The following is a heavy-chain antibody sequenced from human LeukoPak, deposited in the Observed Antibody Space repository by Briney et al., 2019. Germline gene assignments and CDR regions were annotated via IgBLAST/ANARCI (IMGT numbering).Heavy chain of an antibody. CDR1: GFTFSSYA. V-gene: IGHV3-30-3*01. J-gene: IGHJ4*02. CDR2: ISYDGSNK. D-gene: IGHD3-10*01. CDR3: AKDIRYYGSGSYGY. Sequence: GGSLRLSCAASGFTFSSYAMHWVRQAPGKGLEWVAVISYDGSNKYYADSVKGRFTISRDNAKNSLYLQMNSLRAEDTALYYCAKDIRYYGSGSYGYWGQGTLVTVSS.